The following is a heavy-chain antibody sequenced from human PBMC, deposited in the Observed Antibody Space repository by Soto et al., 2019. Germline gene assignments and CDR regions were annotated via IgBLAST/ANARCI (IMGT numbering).Heavy chain of an antibody. J-gene: IGHJ4*01. Sequence: LRLSCAASGFIFDDFTMHWVRLVPGKGLQWVSYINWDGRIAMYADSVKGRFTISRDNTNNHLYLQMNSLRSDDTALYYCAKDEGAAVESPGDWGHGTLVTVSS. CDR3: AKDEGAAVESPGD. D-gene: IGHD6-13*01. CDR2: INWDGRIA. V-gene: IGHV3-43*01. CDR1: GFIFDDFT.